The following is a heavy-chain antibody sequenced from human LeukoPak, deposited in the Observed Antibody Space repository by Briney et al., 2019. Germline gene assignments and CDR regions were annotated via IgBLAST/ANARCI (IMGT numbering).Heavy chain of an antibody. CDR3: ARTLRYSGSYYDY. CDR1: GFTFSSYS. D-gene: IGHD1-26*01. CDR2: ISSSSSTI. V-gene: IGHV3-48*01. J-gene: IGHJ4*02. Sequence: GGSLRLSCAASGFTFSSYSMNWVRQAPGKGLEWVSYISSSSSTIYYADSVKGRFTISRDNAKNSLYLQMNSLRAEDTAVYYCARTLRYSGSYYDYWGQGTLVTVSS.